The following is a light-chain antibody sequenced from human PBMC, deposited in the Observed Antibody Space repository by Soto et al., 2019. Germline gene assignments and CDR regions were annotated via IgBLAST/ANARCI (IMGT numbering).Light chain of an antibody. CDR1: SSEINNYNY. J-gene: IGLJ1*01. CDR3: SSYTSSSTLYV. Sequence: QSALTQPASVSGSPGQSITISCTGTSSEINNYNYVSWYQQRPGKAPKLMIYDVSNRPSGVSNRFSGSKSGNTASLTISGLLSEDEADYYCSSYTSSSTLYVFGTGTKVTVL. V-gene: IGLV2-14*01. CDR2: DVS.